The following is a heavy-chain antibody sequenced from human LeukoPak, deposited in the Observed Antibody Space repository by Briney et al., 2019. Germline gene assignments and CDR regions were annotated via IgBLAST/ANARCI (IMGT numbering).Heavy chain of an antibody. CDR3: ATPHYDFWSGYRQPYYFDY. Sequence: ASVKVSCKVSGYTLTELSMHWVRQAPGKGLEWTGGFDPEDGETIYAQKFQGRVTMTEDTSTDTAYMELSSLRSEDTAVYYCATPHYDFWSGYRQPYYFDYWGQGTLVTVSS. V-gene: IGHV1-24*01. J-gene: IGHJ4*02. D-gene: IGHD3-3*01. CDR1: GYTLTELS. CDR2: FDPEDGET.